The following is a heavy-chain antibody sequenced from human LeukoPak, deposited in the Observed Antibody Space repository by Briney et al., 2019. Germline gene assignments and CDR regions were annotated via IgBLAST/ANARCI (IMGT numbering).Heavy chain of an antibody. V-gene: IGHV3-30*02. CDR2: IRYDGSNK. CDR3: AKTSSYDYVWGIYRSPDY. CDR1: GFTFSSYG. D-gene: IGHD3-16*02. Sequence: GGSLRLSCAASGFTFSSYGMHWVRQAPGKGLEWVAFIRYDGSNKYYADSVKGRFTISRDNSKNTLYLQMNSLRAEDTAVYYCAKTSSYDYVWGIYRSPDYWGQGTLVTVSS. J-gene: IGHJ4*02.